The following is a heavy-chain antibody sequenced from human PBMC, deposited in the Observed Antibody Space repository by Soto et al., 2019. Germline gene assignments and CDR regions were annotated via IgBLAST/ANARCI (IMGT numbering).Heavy chain of an antibody. J-gene: IGHJ4*02. CDR1: GGSIYTYY. CDR2: ISDGGST. CDR3: ARLFGYSGYDYYFDY. Sequence: PSETLSLTCNVSGGSIYTYYWNWIRQSPGKGLEWIGYISDGGSTNYNPSLKSRVTISVDTSKNQFSLKLSSVTAADTAVYYCARLFGYSGYDYYFDYWGQGTLVTVS. V-gene: IGHV4-59*01. D-gene: IGHD5-12*01.